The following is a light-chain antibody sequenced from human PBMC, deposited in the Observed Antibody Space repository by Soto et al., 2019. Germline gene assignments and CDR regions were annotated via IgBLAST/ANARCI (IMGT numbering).Light chain of an antibody. V-gene: IGKV1-39*01. CDR2: TAS. Sequence: DIQMTQSPSSLSASVGDRVTITCRTSQPISDYLNWYQQKPGKAPSLLIYTASSLQTGVPSRFSGSGSGTQFTLTINSLQPEDFATYYCQQSYNTPRTFGQGTKVDIK. CDR3: QQSYNTPRT. J-gene: IGKJ1*01. CDR1: QPISDY.